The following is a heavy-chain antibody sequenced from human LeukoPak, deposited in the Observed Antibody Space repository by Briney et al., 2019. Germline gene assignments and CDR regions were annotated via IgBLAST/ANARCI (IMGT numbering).Heavy chain of an antibody. J-gene: IGHJ3*02. CDR2: IYYSGST. D-gene: IGHD3-10*01. V-gene: IGHV4-39*01. CDR3: ARHSRRGGPPFDI. CDR1: GGSFSSSSYY. Sequence: PSETLSLTCTVSGGSFSSSSYYWGWIRQPPGKGLEWIGSIYYSGSTYYNPSLKSRVTISVDTSKNQFSLKLSSVTAADTAVYYCARHSRRGGPPFDIWGQGTMVTVSS.